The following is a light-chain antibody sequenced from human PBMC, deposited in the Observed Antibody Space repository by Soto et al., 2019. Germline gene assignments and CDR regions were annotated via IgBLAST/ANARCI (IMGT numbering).Light chain of an antibody. J-gene: IGLJ2*01. CDR1: SSSVGTAYD. CDR2: GST. V-gene: IGLV1-40*01. Sequence: QSVLTQPHSVSGAPGQRVTISFTGSSSSVGTAYDVNWYQHLPGTAPKLLIYGSTHRPSGVPDRFSGSKSGTSASLAITGLQAEDAADYYCQSYDISLSGSVVFGGGTKLTVL. CDR3: QSYDISLSGSVV.